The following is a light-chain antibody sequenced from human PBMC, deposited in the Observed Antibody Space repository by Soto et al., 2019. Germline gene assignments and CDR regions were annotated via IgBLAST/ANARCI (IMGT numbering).Light chain of an antibody. CDR2: DAS. V-gene: IGKV3D-20*02. J-gene: IGKJ4*01. Sequence: EIVLTQSPGTLSLSPGERATLSCRASQSVSSFLAWYQQKPGQAPRLLIYDASSRATGIPDRFSGSGSGTDFTLTISSLQPEDFATYYCQQSYSILLTFGGGTKVDIK. CDR3: QQSYSILLT. CDR1: QSVSSF.